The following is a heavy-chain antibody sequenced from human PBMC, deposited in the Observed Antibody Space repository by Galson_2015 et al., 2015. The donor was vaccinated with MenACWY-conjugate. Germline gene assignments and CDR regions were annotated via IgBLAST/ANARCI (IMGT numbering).Heavy chain of an antibody. CDR1: GFTFNNYW. V-gene: IGHV3-7*03. Sequence: SLRLSCAASGFTFNNYWMNWVRQAPGKGLEWVASIKEDGSDKYYVDSVKGRFTISRDNAQNSLYLQMNSLRADDTAVYYCARDLGFCSGGTCYSVYDSWGPGTLVTVSS. CDR2: IKEDGSDK. CDR3: ARDLGFCSGGTCYSVYDS. D-gene: IGHD2-15*01. J-gene: IGHJ4*02.